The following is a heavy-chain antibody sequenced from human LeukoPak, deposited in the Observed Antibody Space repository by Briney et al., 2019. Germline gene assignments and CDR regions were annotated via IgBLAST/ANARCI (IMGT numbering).Heavy chain of an antibody. D-gene: IGHD3-22*01. CDR1: GDSIRSVDYY. Sequence: TSSETLSLTCTVSGDSIRSVDYYWSWIRQPPGKGLEWIGYIYYSGSTYYNPSLKSRVTITVDTSKNQFSLKLSSVTAADTAVYYCARVDSSGYLFDYWGQGTLITVSS. J-gene: IGHJ4*02. CDR2: IYYSGST. CDR3: ARVDSSGYLFDY. V-gene: IGHV4-30-4*01.